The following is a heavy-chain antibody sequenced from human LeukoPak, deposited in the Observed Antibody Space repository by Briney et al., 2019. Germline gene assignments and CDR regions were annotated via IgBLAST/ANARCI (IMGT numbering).Heavy chain of an antibody. V-gene: IGHV3-48*02. CDR3: ALYDYGDYGALGT. CDR1: GFTFSIHT. D-gene: IGHD4-17*01. Sequence: TGGSLRLSCAASGFTFSIHTTNWVRQAPGRGLEWISYISAGSSTIYYADSVKGRFTISRDNAENSLYLQMNSLRDEDTAVYYCALYDYGDYGALGTWGQGTLVTVSS. CDR2: ISAGSSTI. J-gene: IGHJ5*02.